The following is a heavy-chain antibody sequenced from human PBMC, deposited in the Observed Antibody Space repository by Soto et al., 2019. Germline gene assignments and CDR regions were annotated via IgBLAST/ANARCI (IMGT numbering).Heavy chain of an antibody. CDR2: IVVGSGNT. D-gene: IGHD3-10*01. J-gene: IGHJ6*02. CDR1: GFTFTSSA. CDR3: ARVGGDEFGELFTPYYYGMDV. V-gene: IGHV1-58*01. Sequence: SVKVSCKASGFTFTSSAVQWVRQARGQRLEWIGWIVVGSGNTNYAQKFQERVTITRDMSTSTAYMELSSLRSEDTAVYYCARVGGDEFGELFTPYYYGMDVWGQGTTVTVSS.